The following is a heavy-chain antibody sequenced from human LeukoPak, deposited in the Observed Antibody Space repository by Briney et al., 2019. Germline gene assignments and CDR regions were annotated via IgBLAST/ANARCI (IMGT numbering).Heavy chain of an antibody. CDR1: GFTFSTYA. V-gene: IGHV3-30*04. Sequence: GRSLRFSCAASGFTFSTYAMHWVRQAPGKGLERVAVISYDGRNEYYTDSVKGRFTISRDNSKNTLNLQMNSLRPEDTAVYYCARGGSSSWYQDYWGQGTLVTVSS. CDR2: ISYDGRNE. D-gene: IGHD6-13*01. CDR3: ARGGSSSWYQDY. J-gene: IGHJ4*02.